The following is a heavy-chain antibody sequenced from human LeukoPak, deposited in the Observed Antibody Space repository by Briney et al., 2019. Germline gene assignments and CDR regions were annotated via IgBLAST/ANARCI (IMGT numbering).Heavy chain of an antibody. J-gene: IGHJ4*02. CDR3: ARSTMGARRKYDY. CDR2: LNPNSANT. Sequence: ASVTVSCTASGHTFSIYDVNWVRQATGQGLEWMGWLNPNSANTGYVQKFQGRVTMTMNTSITTAYMELTSLTSEDTAVYYCARSTMGARRKYDYWGQGTLVTVSS. D-gene: IGHD3-10*01. CDR1: GHTFSIYD. V-gene: IGHV1-8*01.